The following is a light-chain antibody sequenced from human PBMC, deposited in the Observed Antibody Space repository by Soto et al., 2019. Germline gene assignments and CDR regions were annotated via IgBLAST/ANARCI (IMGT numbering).Light chain of an antibody. J-gene: IGKJ5*01. CDR1: QSVSSN. CDR3: QLYSRSPRQIT. Sequence: EIVLTQSPATLSLSPGERATLSCRASQSVSSNLAWYQQKPGQAPRLLIYGASTRATGIPDRFSGSGSGTDCTLTISRLEPEDFAVYYCQLYSRSPRQITFGQGTRLEIK. CDR2: GAS. V-gene: IGKV3-20*01.